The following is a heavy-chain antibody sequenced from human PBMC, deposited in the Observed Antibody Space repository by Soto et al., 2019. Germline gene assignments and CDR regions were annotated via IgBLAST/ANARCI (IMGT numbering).Heavy chain of an antibody. D-gene: IGHD3-16*01. J-gene: IGHJ6*03. CDR2: INKDGSEK. CDR3: VRGAGGRL. V-gene: IGHV3-7*01. Sequence: EVQVVESGGGLVQPGGSLRLSCAASGFTFTSYWMKWVRQAPGRGLEWVASINKDGSEKSYVDSVKGRFTISRDNAKSSLYLQRNSLRTDYTAVNYLVRGAGGRLWGKGTAVIVS. CDR1: GFTFTSYW.